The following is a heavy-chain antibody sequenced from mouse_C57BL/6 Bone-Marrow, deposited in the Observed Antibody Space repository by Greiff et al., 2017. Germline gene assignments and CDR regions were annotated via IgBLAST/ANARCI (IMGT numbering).Heavy chain of an antibody. CDR2: IDPENGDT. D-gene: IGHD6-1*02. V-gene: IGHV14-4*01. Sequence: EVQLQQPGAELVRPGTSVKLSCKASGFNIKDDYMHWVKQRPEQGLEWIGWIDPENGDTEYASKFQGKATITADTSSNTAYLQLSSLTSEDTAVYYCTTRQLDHYYAMDYWGQGTSVTVSS. CDR3: TTRQLDHYYAMDY. CDR1: GFNIKDDY. J-gene: IGHJ4*01.